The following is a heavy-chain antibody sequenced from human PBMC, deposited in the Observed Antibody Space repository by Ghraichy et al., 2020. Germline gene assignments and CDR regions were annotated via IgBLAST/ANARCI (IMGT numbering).Heavy chain of an antibody. D-gene: IGHD5-12*01. CDR1: GFTFSSYS. Sequence: GGSLRLSCAASGFTFSSYSMNWVRQAPGKGLEWVSSISSSSSYIYYADSVKGRFTISRDNAKNSLYLQMNSLRAEDTAVYYCARDLLGGYIVAYWDYWGQGTLVTVSS. V-gene: IGHV3-21*01. J-gene: IGHJ4*02. CDR2: ISSSSSYI. CDR3: ARDLLGGYIVAYWDY.